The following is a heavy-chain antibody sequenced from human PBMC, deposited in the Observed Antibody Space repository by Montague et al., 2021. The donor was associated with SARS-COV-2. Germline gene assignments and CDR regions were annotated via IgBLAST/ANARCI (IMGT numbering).Heavy chain of an antibody. CDR2: IYYSGST. CDR3: ARRGQGTMVGRVIISAFDI. V-gene: IGHV4-59*08. Sequence: SETLSLTCTVSGGSISGYYWTWIRQPPGKGLEWIGYIYYSGSTDYNPSLKSRVTISVDTSKNQFSLKLSSVTAADTAVYYCARRGQGTMVGRVIISAFDIWGQGTMVTVSS. CDR1: GGSISGYY. J-gene: IGHJ3*02. D-gene: IGHD3-10*01.